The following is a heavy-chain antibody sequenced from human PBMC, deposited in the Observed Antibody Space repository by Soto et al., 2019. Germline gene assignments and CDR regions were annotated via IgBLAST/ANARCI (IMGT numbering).Heavy chain of an antibody. CDR2: IIPIFGTA. D-gene: IGHD5-18*01. CDR3: ARPRGYSYGASLTVYYGIDV. V-gene: IGHV1-69*12. CDR1: GGTFSSYA. J-gene: IGHJ6*02. Sequence: QVQLVQSGAEVKKPGSSVKVSCKASGGTFSSYAISWVRQAPGQGLEWMGGIIPIFGTANYAQKFQVRVTITADESTSTAYMELSSLRSEDTAVYYCARPRGYSYGASLTVYYGIDVWGQGTTVTVSS.